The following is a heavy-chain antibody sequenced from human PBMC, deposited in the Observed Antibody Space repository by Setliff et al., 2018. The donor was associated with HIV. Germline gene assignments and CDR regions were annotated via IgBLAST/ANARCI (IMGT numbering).Heavy chain of an antibody. CDR2: VYTSGTT. CDR3: ARDQADTYNYLLSGAFDF. V-gene: IGHV4-61*02. J-gene: IGHJ3*01. D-gene: IGHD3-10*01. CDR1: GASITSGSFY. Sequence: LRLTCTVSGASITSGSFYWSWIRQPAGKGLEWIGRVYTSGTTNYNPSLKSRVTISVDTSKNQFSLKLSSVTAADTALYYCARDQADTYNYLLSGAFDFWGQGTMVTVSS.